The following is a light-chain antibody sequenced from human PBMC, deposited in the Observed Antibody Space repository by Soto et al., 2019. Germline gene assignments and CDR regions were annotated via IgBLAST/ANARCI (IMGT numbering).Light chain of an antibody. Sequence: QSVLTQPPSASGTPGQRVTISCSGSSSNIGSNTVNWYQQLPGTAPKLLIYTNDQRPSGVPDRFSGSKSGTSASLAVSGLQSADEGDYYCATWDASLSGVVFGGGTKLTVL. J-gene: IGLJ2*01. CDR1: SSNIGSNT. CDR3: ATWDASLSGVV. CDR2: TND. V-gene: IGLV1-44*01.